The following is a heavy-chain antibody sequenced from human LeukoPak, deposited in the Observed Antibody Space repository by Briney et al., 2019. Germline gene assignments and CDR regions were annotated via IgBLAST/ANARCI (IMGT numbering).Heavy chain of an antibody. D-gene: IGHD3-22*01. CDR2: IWYDGSNK. CDR1: GFTFSDYG. CDR3: ARGVDYYENSGTIDY. V-gene: IGHV3-33*01. J-gene: IGHJ4*02. Sequence: GKSLRLSCTASGFTFSDYGMHWVRQPPGKGLEWVAIIWYDGSNKPYEDSVKGRFTISRDNSKNTLYLQMNSLRAEDTAVYYCARGVDYYENSGTIDYWGQGTLVTVSS.